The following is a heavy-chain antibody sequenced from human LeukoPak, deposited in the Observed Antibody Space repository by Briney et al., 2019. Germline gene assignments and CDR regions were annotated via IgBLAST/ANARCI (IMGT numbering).Heavy chain of an antibody. D-gene: IGHD6-25*01. J-gene: IGHJ4*02. V-gene: IGHV3-7*03. CDR2: IKQDGSEK. Sequence: GGSLRLSCAASGFTLSNYWMSWVRQASGKGLEWVANIKQDGSEKYYVDSVKGRFTISKDNSKNLLYLEMKDLRAEDTAVYYCAREFRAAFDFWGQGTPVTVSS. CDR3: AREFRAAFDF. CDR1: GFTLSNYW.